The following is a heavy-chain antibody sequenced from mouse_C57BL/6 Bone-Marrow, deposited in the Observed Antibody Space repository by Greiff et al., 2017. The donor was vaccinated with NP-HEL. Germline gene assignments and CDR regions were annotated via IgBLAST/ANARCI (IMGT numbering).Heavy chain of an antibody. J-gene: IGHJ4*01. Sequence: EVKLMESGGGLVQPGGSLSLSCAASGFTFTAYSMSWVRQPPGKALEWLGFIRNKANGYTTEYSASVKGRFTISRDNSQSILYLQMTALRAEDSATYYCARRSWYNAMDYGGQGTSVTVSS. CDR2: IRNKANGYTT. CDR3: ARRSWYNAMDY. V-gene: IGHV7-3*01. CDR1: GFTFTAYS.